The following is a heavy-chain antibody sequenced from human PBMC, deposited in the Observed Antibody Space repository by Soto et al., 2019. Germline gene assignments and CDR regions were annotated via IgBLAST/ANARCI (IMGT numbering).Heavy chain of an antibody. D-gene: IGHD2-21*01. Sequence: SETLSLTCTVSGGSISCFYWTWIRQPAGKGLEWIGYIHTRGNTKYNPSLNSRVTTSVDTSKNQFFLKLNSVTAADTAVYYCARDLSMTYYRGVDVWGQGTTVTVSS. V-gene: IGHV4-4*07. CDR3: ARDLSMTYYRGVDV. CDR2: IHTRGNT. J-gene: IGHJ6*02. CDR1: GGSISCFY.